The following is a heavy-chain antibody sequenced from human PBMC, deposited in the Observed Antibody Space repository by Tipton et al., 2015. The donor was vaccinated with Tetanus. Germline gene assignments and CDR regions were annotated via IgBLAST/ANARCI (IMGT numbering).Heavy chain of an antibody. CDR2: ISYSSTSI. V-gene: IGHV3-48*02. J-gene: IGHJ5*01. CDR1: GFSFRDFG. CDR3: VRRGEATANWFDS. Sequence: SLRLSCAASGFSFRDFGMNWVRQAPGKGLEWVSYISYSSTSIYYADSVKGRFVVSRDNAKNTLYLQMNTLRDDDTAVYYCVRRGEATANWFDSWGTRALVTVSS. D-gene: IGHD2-21*01.